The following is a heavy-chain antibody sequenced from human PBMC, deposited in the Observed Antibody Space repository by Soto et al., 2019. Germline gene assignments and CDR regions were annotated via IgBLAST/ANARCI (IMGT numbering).Heavy chain of an antibody. CDR3: ARSQMLYNNWFYP. Sequence: SETLSLTCTVSGDSINSVRYYWGWIRQPPGKGLEWIGSIYYSGNTYYNPSLKSRVTISIDTSKNQFSLKLSSVTAADTAVYFCARSQMLYNNWFYPWGQGTVVTVSS. CDR2: IYYSGNT. D-gene: IGHD2-8*01. J-gene: IGHJ5*02. V-gene: IGHV4-39*01. CDR1: GDSINSVRYY.